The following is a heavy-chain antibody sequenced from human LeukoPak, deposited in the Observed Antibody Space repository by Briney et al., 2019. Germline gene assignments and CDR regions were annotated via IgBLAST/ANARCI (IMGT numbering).Heavy chain of an antibody. V-gene: IGHV1-24*01. CDR2: FDPEDGET. CDR3: ARGYYTKQADTRIVRFDP. D-gene: IGHD3-3*01. CDR1: GYTLTELS. Sequence: ASVKVSCKVSGYTLTELSMHWVRQAPGKGLEWMGGFDPEDGETIYAQKFQGRVTMTEDTSTDTAYMELSSLRSEDTAVYYCARGYYTKQADTRIVRFDPWGQGTLVTVSS. J-gene: IGHJ5*02.